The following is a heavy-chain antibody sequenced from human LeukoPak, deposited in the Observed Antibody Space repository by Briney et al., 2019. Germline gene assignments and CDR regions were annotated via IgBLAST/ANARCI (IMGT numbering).Heavy chain of an antibody. J-gene: IGHJ4*02. CDR3: AKDARGVPSPLDY. V-gene: IGHV3-23*01. Sequence: QPGGSLRLSCAASGFTFGTCAMSWVRQAPGKGLEWVSVIGPSGGSTYYADSVKGRFTVSRDNSKNTLYLQMNSLRAEDTAAYYCAKDARGVPSPLDYWGQGTLVTVSS. CDR2: IGPSGGST. CDR1: GFTFGTCA. D-gene: IGHD1-26*01.